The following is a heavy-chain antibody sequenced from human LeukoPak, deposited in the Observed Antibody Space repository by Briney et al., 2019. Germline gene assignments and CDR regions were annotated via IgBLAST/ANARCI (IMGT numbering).Heavy chain of an antibody. V-gene: IGHV3-30-3*01. D-gene: IGHD6-13*01. CDR1: GFTFSSYA. CDR2: ISYDGSNK. Sequence: PGGSLRLSCAASGFTFSSYAMHWVRQAPGKGLEWVAVISYDGSNKYYADSVKGRFTISRDNSENTLYLQMNSLRAEDTAVYYCARSVQQLAYYFDYWGQGTLVTVSS. J-gene: IGHJ4*02. CDR3: ARSVQQLAYYFDY.